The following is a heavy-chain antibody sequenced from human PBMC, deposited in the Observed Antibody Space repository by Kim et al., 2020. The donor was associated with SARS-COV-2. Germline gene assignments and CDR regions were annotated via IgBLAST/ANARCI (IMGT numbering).Heavy chain of an antibody. D-gene: IGHD6-19*01. CDR1: GFTFDDYA. CDR2: ISGGGGTT. Sequence: GGSLRLSCAASGFTFDDYAMHWVRQAPGKGLEWVSLISGGGGTTYYAESVKGRFTISRDNSKNSLYLQMNSLRTEDTALYYCAKDRSGWRNFDYWGQGTLVTVSS. J-gene: IGHJ4*02. V-gene: IGHV3-43*02. CDR3: AKDRSGWRNFDY.